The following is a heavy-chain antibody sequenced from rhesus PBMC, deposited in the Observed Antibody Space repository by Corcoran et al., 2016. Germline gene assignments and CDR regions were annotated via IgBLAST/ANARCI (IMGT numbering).Heavy chain of an antibody. D-gene: IGHD6-37*01. V-gene: IGHV1-111*02. Sequence: EVQLVQSGAEMKKPGASVKISCKASGYTFTDYYLHWVRQAPGKGHGWMGRIDPGDGETIHAQKFQDRVTITADTSTDTAYMELSSLRSEDTAVYYCATRGGWTYFDYWGQGVLVTVSS. J-gene: IGHJ4*01. CDR3: ATRGGWTYFDY. CDR1: GYTFTDYY. CDR2: IDPGDGET.